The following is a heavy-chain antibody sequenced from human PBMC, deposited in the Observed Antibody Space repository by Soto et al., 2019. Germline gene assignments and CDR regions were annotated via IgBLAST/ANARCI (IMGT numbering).Heavy chain of an antibody. V-gene: IGHV1-46*01. D-gene: IGHD3-3*01. CDR2: INPSGGST. Sequence: GASAKSSCKASGYIFTSYYMHWVRQSPGKGLEWMGIINPSGGSTSYAQKFQGRVTMTRDTSTSTVYMELNSLRAEDTAVYYCAREGWSGYYYYAMDVWGQGPTVTVSS. CDR1: GYIFTSYY. CDR3: AREGWSGYYYYAMDV. J-gene: IGHJ6*02.